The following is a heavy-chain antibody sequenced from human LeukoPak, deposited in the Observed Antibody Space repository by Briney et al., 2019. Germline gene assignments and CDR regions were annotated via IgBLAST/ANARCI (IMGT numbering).Heavy chain of an antibody. V-gene: IGHV3-20*04. D-gene: IGHD2-15*01. CDR2: ISCNGDIT. CDR1: GSSFGDHG. J-gene: IGHJ3*02. Sequence: GGSLRLSCAASGSSFGDHGMSWVRQVPGTGPEWVAGISCNGDITGYADSVRGRFTISRDNAHNSLYLQMDGLRADDTAFYYCAREIFKQKLLLGDAFDIWGQGRMVSVS. CDR3: AREIFKQKLLLGDAFDI.